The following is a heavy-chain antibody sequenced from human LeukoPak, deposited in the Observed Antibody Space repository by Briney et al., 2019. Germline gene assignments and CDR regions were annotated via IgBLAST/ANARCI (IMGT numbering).Heavy chain of an antibody. CDR2: IYYSGST. Sequence: SETLSLTCTVSGGSISSSSYYWGWIRQPPGKGLEWIGSIYYSGSTYYNPSLKSRVTISVDTSKNQFSLKLSSVTAADTAVYYCARHYCSGGSCYPLNWFDPWGQGTLVTVSS. D-gene: IGHD2-15*01. J-gene: IGHJ5*02. V-gene: IGHV4-39*01. CDR1: GGSISSSSYY. CDR3: ARHYCSGGSCYPLNWFDP.